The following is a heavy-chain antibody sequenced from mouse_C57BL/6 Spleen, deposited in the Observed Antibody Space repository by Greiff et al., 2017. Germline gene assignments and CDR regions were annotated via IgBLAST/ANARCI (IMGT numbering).Heavy chain of an antibody. CDR1: GYSITSGYY. CDR2: ISYDGSN. CDR3: ARERGHYEAD. Sequence: EVQLQQSGPGLVKPSQSLSLTCSVTGYSITSGYYWNWIRQFPGNKLEWMGYISYDGSNNYNPSLKNRISITRDTSKNQFFLKLNSVTTEDTATYYCARERGHYEADWGQGTLVTVSA. V-gene: IGHV3-6*01. J-gene: IGHJ3*01. D-gene: IGHD1-1*01.